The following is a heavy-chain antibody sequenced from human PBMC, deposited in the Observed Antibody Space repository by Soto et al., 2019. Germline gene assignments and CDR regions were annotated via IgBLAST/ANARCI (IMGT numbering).Heavy chain of an antibody. CDR3: ARQNYYDSSGYFPSP. J-gene: IGHJ5*02. V-gene: IGHV5-10-1*01. CDR2: IDASDSYP. D-gene: IGHD3-22*01. Sequence: GESVTISCEVSGYPFTRYGITWVPQIPGKGVEWIGRIDASDSYPNYSPSFQGHVTIPADKSISTAYLQCSSLKASDTAMYYCARQNYYDSSGYFPSPWGQGTMVTVSS. CDR1: GYPFTRYG.